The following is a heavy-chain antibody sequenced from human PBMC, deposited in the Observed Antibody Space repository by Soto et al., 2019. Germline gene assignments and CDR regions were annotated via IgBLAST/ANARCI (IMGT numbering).Heavy chain of an antibody. J-gene: IGHJ6*04. CDR2: MNPNSGNT. V-gene: IGHV1-8*01. CDR3: AILGAAAGINYYIYL. D-gene: IGHD6-13*01. CDR1: GYTFTSYD. Sequence: ASVKVSCKASGYTFTSYDINWVRQATGQGLEWMGWMNPNSGNTGYAQKFQGRVTMTRNTSISTAYMELSSLRSEDTAVYYCAILGAAAGINYYIYLRGKGTTVTVSS.